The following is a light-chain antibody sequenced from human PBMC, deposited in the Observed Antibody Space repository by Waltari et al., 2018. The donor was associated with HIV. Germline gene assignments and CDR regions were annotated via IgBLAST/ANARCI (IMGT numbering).Light chain of an antibody. Sequence: EIVLTQSPGTLSLSPGERATLSCRASLTVSTDYLAWYQHKPGQPPSLLIYHASRRATGVPDRFSGSGSVSDFTLTISRLEPEDFAVYSCQQYGSSPPTFGQGTKVEI. CDR1: LTVSTDY. CDR2: HAS. V-gene: IGKV3-20*01. J-gene: IGKJ1*01. CDR3: QQYGSSPPT.